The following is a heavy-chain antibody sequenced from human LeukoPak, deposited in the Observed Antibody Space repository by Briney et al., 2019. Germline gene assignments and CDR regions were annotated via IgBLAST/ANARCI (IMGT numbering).Heavy chain of an antibody. D-gene: IGHD1-26*01. V-gene: IGHV3-30*18. CDR3: AKSTYSGSSLRHAFDI. J-gene: IGHJ3*02. CDR1: GFTFSSSG. CDR2: ISNDESNK. Sequence: GGSLRLSCAASGFTFSSSGMHWVRQAPGKGLEWVAVISNDESNKYYADSVKGRFTISRDNSKNTLYLQMNSLRAEDTAVYYCAKSTYSGSSLRHAFDIWGQGTMVTVSS.